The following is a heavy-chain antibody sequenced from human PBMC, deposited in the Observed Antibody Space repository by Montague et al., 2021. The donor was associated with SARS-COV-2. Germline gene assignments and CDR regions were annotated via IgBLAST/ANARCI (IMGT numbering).Heavy chain of an antibody. V-gene: IGHV3-74*01. CDR2: INSDVSST. Sequence: SLRLSCAASGFTFSSYWMHWVRQAPGKGLVWVSRINSDVSSTSYADSVKGRFTISRDNAKNTLYLQMNSLRAEDTAVYYCASDMTIAYYYYYGMDVWGQGTTVTVSS. CDR3: ASDMTIAYYYYYGMDV. D-gene: IGHD4/OR15-4a*01. CDR1: GFTFSSYW. J-gene: IGHJ6*02.